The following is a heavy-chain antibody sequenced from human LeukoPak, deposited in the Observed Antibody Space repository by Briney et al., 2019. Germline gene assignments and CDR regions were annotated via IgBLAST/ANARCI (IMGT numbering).Heavy chain of an antibody. J-gene: IGHJ5*02. D-gene: IGHD6-13*01. Sequence: GGSLRLSCGVSGFSIGNYGMHWIRQAPDKGLEWVAMISHDGGAKYYGDSVKGRLTISRDNSDNTLYLQMNSLRVEDTAVYYCARDWRSSGWYNWFDPWGQGILVTVSS. CDR2: ISHDGGAK. CDR1: GFSIGNYG. V-gene: IGHV3-30*03. CDR3: ARDWRSSGWYNWFDP.